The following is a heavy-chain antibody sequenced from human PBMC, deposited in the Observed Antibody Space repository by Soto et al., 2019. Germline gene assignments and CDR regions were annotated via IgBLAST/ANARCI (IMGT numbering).Heavy chain of an antibody. Sequence: QVQLVQSGAEVKKPGASVKVSCKASGYTFTNYAMHWVRQAPRQRLEWMGWINAGNGNTKYSQKLQGRVTITRDTSASTAYMELSSLRSEDTAVYYCARGGSLYWYFDLWGRGTLVTVSS. CDR2: INAGNGNT. CDR3: ARGGSLYWYFDL. D-gene: IGHD1-26*01. CDR1: GYTFTNYA. J-gene: IGHJ2*01. V-gene: IGHV1-3*01.